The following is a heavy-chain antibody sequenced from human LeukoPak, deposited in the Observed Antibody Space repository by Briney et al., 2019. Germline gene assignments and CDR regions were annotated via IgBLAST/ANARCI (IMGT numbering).Heavy chain of an antibody. CDR2: INRNGGIT. V-gene: IGHV3-20*01. CDR1: GLTLDEYG. CDR3: ARKGLGGELGGFDY. J-gene: IGHJ4*02. D-gene: IGHD1-26*01. Sequence: GGSLRLSCAASGLTLDEYGMSWVRQAPGKGLEWVSGINRNGGITGYAESVKGRFTISRDNAKNSLYLQMNSLRAEDTASYHCARKGLGGELGGFDYWGQGTLVTVSS.